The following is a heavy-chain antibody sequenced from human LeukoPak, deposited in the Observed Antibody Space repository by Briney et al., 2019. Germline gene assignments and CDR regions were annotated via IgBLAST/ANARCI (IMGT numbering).Heavy chain of an antibody. CDR3: ARLGDQGGSPFDP. CDR2: INHSGST. J-gene: IGHJ5*02. V-gene: IGHV4-34*01. D-gene: IGHD3-16*01. CDR1: GGSISGYY. Sequence: SETLSLTCTVSGGSISGYYWSWIRQPPGKGLEWIGEINHSGSTNYNPSLKSRVTISVDTSRNQFSLKLSSVTAADTAVYYCARLGDQGGSPFDPWGQGTLVTVSS.